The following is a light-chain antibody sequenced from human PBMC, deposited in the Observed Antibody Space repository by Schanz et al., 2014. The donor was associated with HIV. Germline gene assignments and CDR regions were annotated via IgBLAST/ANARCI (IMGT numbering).Light chain of an antibody. CDR1: SGHSTYV. CDR3: ATWDSNTLWV. CDR2: LNRDGAH. Sequence: QLVLTQSPSASASLGASVKLTCTLSSGHSTYVVAWHQQQPQKAPRFLMSLNRDGAHIKGDGIPDRFSGSSSGSERYLTISNLQSEDEADYYCATWDSNTLWVFGGGTKLTVL. J-gene: IGLJ3*02. V-gene: IGLV4-69*01.